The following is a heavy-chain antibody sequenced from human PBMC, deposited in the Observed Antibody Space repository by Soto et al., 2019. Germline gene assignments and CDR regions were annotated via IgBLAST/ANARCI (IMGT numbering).Heavy chain of an antibody. Sequence: VQLLESGGTSVRPGGSLRLSCAASGFTFSKFAMSWVRQAPGKGLEWVSTISGSADITFNADSVKGRFTTSRDNSKNTLFVQMDSLRVEDTAVYYCAKDIAAGQGYRIFDSWGQRTLVTVSS. CDR1: GFTFSKFA. CDR2: ISGSADIT. D-gene: IGHD5-18*01. J-gene: IGHJ4*02. V-gene: IGHV3-23*01. CDR3: AKDIAAGQGYRIFDS.